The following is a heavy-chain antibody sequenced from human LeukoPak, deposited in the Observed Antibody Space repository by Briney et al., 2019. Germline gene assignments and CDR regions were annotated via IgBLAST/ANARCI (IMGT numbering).Heavy chain of an antibody. CDR3: ARGGRAVDY. J-gene: IGHJ4*02. CDR1: GFTFSSYW. CDR2: IEQDGSDK. Sequence: PGGSLRLSCAASGFTFSSYWMSWVRQAPGKGLEWVAFIEQDGSDKYYVDSAKGRFTVSRDNAKNSLYLQMNSLRADDTAVYYCARGGRAVDYWGQGTLVTVSS. V-gene: IGHV3-7*01. D-gene: IGHD6-13*01.